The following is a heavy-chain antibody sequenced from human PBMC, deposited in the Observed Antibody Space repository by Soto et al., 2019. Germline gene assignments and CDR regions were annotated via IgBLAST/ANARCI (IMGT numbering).Heavy chain of an antibody. V-gene: IGHV4-39*01. CDR2: IYYDGST. CDR1: GDSIRSINHY. Sequence: SETLSLTCTVSGDSIRSINHYWGWIRQPPGKGLEWIGNIYYDGSTFYNPSLKSRVAMSIDTSKNQFSLNLTSVTATDTAVYYCATVVISSRDEYFDYWGQGTVVTVSS. CDR3: ATVVISSRDEYFDY. J-gene: IGHJ4*02. D-gene: IGHD2-2*01.